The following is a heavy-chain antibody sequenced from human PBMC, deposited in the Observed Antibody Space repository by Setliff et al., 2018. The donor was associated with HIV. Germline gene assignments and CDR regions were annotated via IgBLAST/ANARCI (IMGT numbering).Heavy chain of an antibody. J-gene: IGHJ4*01. CDR3: ASHERGNSYGLVY. Sequence: SETLSLTCAVSGGSISSGGYSWSWIRQPPGKGLEWIGYIFHSGSTYYNPSLKSRVTISVDRSKNQFSLNLSSVTAADTAVYYCASHERGNSYGLVYWGHGMLVTVSS. D-gene: IGHD5-18*01. V-gene: IGHV4-30-2*01. CDR2: IFHSGST. CDR1: GGSISSGGYS.